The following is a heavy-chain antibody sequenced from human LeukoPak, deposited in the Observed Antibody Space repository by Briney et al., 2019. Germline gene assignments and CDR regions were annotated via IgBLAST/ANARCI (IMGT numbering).Heavy chain of an antibody. V-gene: IGHV7-4-1*02. D-gene: IGHD3-10*01. CDR3: ARGVGGFGEANPFFDY. CDR1: GYTFTSYA. Sequence: GASVKVSCKASGYTFTSYAMNWVRQAPGQGLEWMGWINTNTGNPTYAQGFTGRFVFSLDTSVSTAYLQISSLKAEDTAVYYCARGVGGFGEANPFFDYWGQGTLVTVSS. J-gene: IGHJ4*02. CDR2: INTNTGNP.